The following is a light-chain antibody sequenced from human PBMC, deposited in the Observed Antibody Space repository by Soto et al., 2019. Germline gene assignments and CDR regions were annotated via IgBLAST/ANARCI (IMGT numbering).Light chain of an antibody. CDR1: QAISTY. Sequence: DIQMTQSPSSLSASIGDRVTITCRASQAISTYLAWFQQKPGKAPQSLIYAASTLQSGVPSQFRGSRSGTDFTLTISSLQPEDFATYYCQQYYRYPLTFGGGSKVEIK. CDR3: QQYYRYPLT. CDR2: AAS. J-gene: IGKJ4*01. V-gene: IGKV1-16*02.